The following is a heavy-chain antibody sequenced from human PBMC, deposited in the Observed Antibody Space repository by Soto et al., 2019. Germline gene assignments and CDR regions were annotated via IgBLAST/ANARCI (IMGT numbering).Heavy chain of an antibody. Sequence: GGSLRLSCAASGVTFSSYWMHWVRQAPGKGLVWVSRINSDGSSTSYADSVKGRFTISRDNAKNTLYLQMNSLRAEDTAVYYCARDPFSVVAVARTGWFDPWGQGTLVTVSS. D-gene: IGHD6-19*01. V-gene: IGHV3-74*01. CDR1: GVTFSSYW. CDR2: INSDGSST. CDR3: ARDPFSVVAVARTGWFDP. J-gene: IGHJ5*02.